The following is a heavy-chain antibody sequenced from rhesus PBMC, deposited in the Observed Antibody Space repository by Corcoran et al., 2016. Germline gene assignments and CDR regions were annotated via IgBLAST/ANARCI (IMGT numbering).Heavy chain of an antibody. CDR2: IGGSSGGP. D-gene: IGHD2-39*01. CDR1: GGSISGYY. CDR3: ARNPYCSRGVCYSGY. J-gene: IGHJ4*01. Sequence: QVQLQESGPGLVKPSETLSLTCAVSGGSISGYYWHWIRQPPGKGLEGIGYIGGSSGGPPYNPSLKMRVTISTDTSKNQFSLKLRSVTAADTAVYYCARNPYCSRGVCYSGYWGQGVLVTVSS. V-gene: IGHV4-165*02.